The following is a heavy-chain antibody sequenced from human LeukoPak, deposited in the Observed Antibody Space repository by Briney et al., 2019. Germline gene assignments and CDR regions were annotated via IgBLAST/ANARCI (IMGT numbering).Heavy chain of an antibody. V-gene: IGHV1-8*01. Sequence: VASVTASCKASGYTFTSYDINWVRQATGQGLEWMGWMNPNSGNTGYAQKFQGRVTMTRDTSISTAYMELSSLRSEDTAVYYCARNVRDTGTFDNWGQGTLVTVSS. J-gene: IGHJ4*02. D-gene: IGHD5-18*01. CDR2: MNPNSGNT. CDR3: ARNVRDTGTFDN. CDR1: GYTFTSYD.